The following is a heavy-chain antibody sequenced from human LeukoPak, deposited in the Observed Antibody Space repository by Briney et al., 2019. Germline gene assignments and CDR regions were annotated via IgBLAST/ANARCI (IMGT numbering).Heavy chain of an antibody. J-gene: IGHJ6*03. Sequence: GGSLRLSCAASGSTFSSYSMNWVRQAPGKGLEWVSSISSSSSYIYYADSVKGRFTISRDNAKNSLYLQMNSLRAEDTAVYYCAREGYGGTFMDVWGKGTTVTVSS. V-gene: IGHV3-21*01. CDR3: AREGYGGTFMDV. D-gene: IGHD4-23*01. CDR2: ISSSSSYI. CDR1: GSTFSSYS.